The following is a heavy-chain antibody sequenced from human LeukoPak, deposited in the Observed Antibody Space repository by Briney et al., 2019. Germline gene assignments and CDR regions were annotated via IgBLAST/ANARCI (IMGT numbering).Heavy chain of an antibody. Sequence: GGSLRLSCAASGLTFSSYSMNWVRQAPGKGLEWVAVISFDASNKYYADSVKGRFTISRDNSKNTLYLQMNSLRAEDAAVYYCATEGSFDYWGQGTLVTASS. CDR3: ATEGSFDY. CDR1: GLTFSSYS. J-gene: IGHJ4*02. CDR2: ISFDASNK. V-gene: IGHV3-30*03.